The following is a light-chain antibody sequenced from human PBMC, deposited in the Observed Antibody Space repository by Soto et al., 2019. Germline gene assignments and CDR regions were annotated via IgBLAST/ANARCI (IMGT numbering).Light chain of an antibody. CDR2: KAS. J-gene: IGKJ1*01. CDR3: QQYNSYST. Sequence: IPMSHSPFPLSSSVGDRGTIPFRASQSISSWLAWYQQKPGKAPKLLIYKASSLESGVPSRFSGSGSGTEFTLTISSLQPDDFATYYCQQYNSYSTFGQGTKVDIK. CDR1: QSISSW. V-gene: IGKV1-5*03.